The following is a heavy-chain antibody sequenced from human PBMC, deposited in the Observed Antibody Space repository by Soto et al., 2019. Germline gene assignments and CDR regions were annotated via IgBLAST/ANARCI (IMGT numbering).Heavy chain of an antibody. CDR3: SIGSWSAETFDV. Sequence: QVHLIQSGAEVKKPGSSVKVSCKAAGGTFNTYTLFWVRQAPGHGLEWMGRIIPMLTVTNSAQKFQGRLTLTADKSTGTAFIELTSLRSDDTAVYYCSIGSWSAETFDVWGQWTMVTVSS. CDR1: GGTFNTYT. V-gene: IGHV1-69*02. CDR2: IIPMLTVT. J-gene: IGHJ3*01. D-gene: IGHD2-2*01.